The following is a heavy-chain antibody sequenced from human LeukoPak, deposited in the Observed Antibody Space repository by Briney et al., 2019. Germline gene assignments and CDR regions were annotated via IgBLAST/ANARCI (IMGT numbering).Heavy chain of an antibody. CDR2: INHSGST. J-gene: IGHJ4*02. CDR1: GGSFSGYY. CDR3: ARVGIVVVPAALDY. V-gene: IGHV4-34*01. D-gene: IGHD2-2*01. Sequence: SETLSLTCAVYGGSFSGYYWSWIRQPPGKGLEWIGEINHSGSTNYNPSLKSRVTISVDTSKIQFSLKLSSVTAADTAVYYCARVGIVVVPAALDYWGQGTLVTVSS.